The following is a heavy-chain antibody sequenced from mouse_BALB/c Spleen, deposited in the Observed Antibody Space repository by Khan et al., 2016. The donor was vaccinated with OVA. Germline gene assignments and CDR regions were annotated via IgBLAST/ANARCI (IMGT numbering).Heavy chain of an antibody. CDR1: GFSLTDYN. Sequence: QVQLKESGPGLVAPSQSLSITCTVSGFSLTDYNVNWVRQPPGKGLEWLGMIWGDGSTDYNSALKSRLSISKDNSNSQVFLKMNSLQTDDTARYXCARDRSYIDRGFAYWGQGTLVTVSA. CDR2: IWGDGST. CDR3: ARDRSYIDRGFAY. V-gene: IGHV2-6-7*01. D-gene: IGHD1-1*01. J-gene: IGHJ3*01.